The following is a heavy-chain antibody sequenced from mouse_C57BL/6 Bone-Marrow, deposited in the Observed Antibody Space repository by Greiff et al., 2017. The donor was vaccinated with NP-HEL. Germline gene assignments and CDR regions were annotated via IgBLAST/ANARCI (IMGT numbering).Heavy chain of an antibody. CDR2: LNPNNGGT. CDR1: GYTFTDSY. Sequence: EVQLQQSGPELVKPGASVKISCKASGYTFTDSYMNWVKQSHGKSLEWIGDLNPNNGGTSYNQKFKGKATLTVDTSSSTAYMELRSLTSEDSAVYYCARSDGYNLFAYWGQGTLVTVSA. CDR3: ARSDGYNLFAY. J-gene: IGHJ3*01. D-gene: IGHD2-3*01. V-gene: IGHV1-26*01.